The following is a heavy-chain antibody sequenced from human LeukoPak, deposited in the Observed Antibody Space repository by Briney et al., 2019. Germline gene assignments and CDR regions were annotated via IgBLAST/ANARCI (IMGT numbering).Heavy chain of an antibody. Sequence: ASVKVSCKASGYTFTSYAMNWVRQAPGQRLEWMGWINAGNGNTKYSQKFQGRVTITRDTSASTAYMELSSLRSEDTAVYYCARGFCSGGSCYRGVYGMDVWGQGTTVTVSS. CDR3: ARGFCSGGSCYRGVYGMDV. J-gene: IGHJ6*02. V-gene: IGHV1-3*01. CDR1: GYTFTSYA. D-gene: IGHD2-15*01. CDR2: INAGNGNT.